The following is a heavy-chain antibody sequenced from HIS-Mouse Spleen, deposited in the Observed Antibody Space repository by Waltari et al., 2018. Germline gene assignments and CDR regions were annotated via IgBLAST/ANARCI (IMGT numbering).Heavy chain of an antibody. D-gene: IGHD1-26*01. CDR1: GFTFSSYW. Sequence: EVQLVESGGGLVQPGGSLRLSCAASGFTFSSYWMHWVRQAPGKGLVWVSRINRDGSSTSYAASVKGRFTISRDNAKNTLYLQMNSLRAEDTAVYYCATGIVGAPSWFDPWGQGTLVTVSS. V-gene: IGHV3-74*01. CDR2: INRDGSST. J-gene: IGHJ5*02. CDR3: ATGIVGAPSWFDP.